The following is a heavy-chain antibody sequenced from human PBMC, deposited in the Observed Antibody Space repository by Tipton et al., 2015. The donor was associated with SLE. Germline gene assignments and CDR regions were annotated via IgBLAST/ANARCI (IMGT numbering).Heavy chain of an antibody. CDR2: ISTYNGNT. CDR3: ARVRVDTAMGVFDF. D-gene: IGHD5-18*01. J-gene: IGHJ4*02. V-gene: IGHV1-18*01. CDR1: GYTFTTYG. Sequence: QLMQSGVEVKKPGASVRVSCKASGYTFTTYGISWVRQAPGQGLEWMGWISTYNGNTNYAQKLQGRVTMTSDTSTSTACMELRSLRSDDTAIYYCARVRVDTAMGVFDFWGQGTLVTVSS.